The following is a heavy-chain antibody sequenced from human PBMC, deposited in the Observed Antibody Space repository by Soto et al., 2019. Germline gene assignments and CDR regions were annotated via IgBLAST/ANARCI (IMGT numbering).Heavy chain of an antibody. D-gene: IGHD5-18*01. V-gene: IGHV4-59*08. J-gene: IGHJ4*02. Sequence: PSETLALTCTVSDGSISRDYWSWIRQPPGKGLEWIGYIYYSGSTNYNPSLKSRVTISVDTSKNQFSLKLSSVTAADTAVYYCAGQADGYSYTFDYWGQGTLVTVSS. CDR2: IYYSGST. CDR1: DGSISRDY. CDR3: AGQADGYSYTFDY.